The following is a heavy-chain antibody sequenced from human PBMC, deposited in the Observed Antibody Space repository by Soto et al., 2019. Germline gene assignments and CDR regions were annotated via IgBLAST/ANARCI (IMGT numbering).Heavy chain of an antibody. CDR1: SGSISSSNW. J-gene: IGHJ4*02. Sequence: PSETLSLTCAVSSGSISSSNWWSWVRQPPGKGLEWIGEIYHSGSTNYNPSLKSRVTISVDKSKNQFSLKLSSVTAADTAVYYCARARGYDFWSSYSHEIDYWGQGTLVTVSS. D-gene: IGHD3-3*01. CDR2: IYHSGST. CDR3: ARARGYDFWSSYSHEIDY. V-gene: IGHV4-4*02.